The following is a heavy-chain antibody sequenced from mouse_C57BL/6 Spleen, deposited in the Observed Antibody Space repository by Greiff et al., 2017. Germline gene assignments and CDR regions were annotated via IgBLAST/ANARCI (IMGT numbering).Heavy chain of an antibody. CDR2: INPSNGGT. CDR1: GYTFTSYW. V-gene: IGHV1-53*01. D-gene: IGHD1-1*01. Sequence: QVQLQQPGTELVKPGASVKLSCKASGYTFTSYWMHWVKQRPGQGLEWIGNINPSNGGTNYNEKFKSKATLTVDKSSSTAYMQLSGLTSEDSAGYYCASEGVYFYGSRSFAYWGQGTLGTVSA. CDR3: ASEGVYFYGSRSFAY. J-gene: IGHJ3*01.